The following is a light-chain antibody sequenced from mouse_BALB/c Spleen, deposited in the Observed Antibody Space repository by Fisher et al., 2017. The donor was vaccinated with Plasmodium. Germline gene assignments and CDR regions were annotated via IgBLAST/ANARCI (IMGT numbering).Light chain of an antibody. CDR2: YTS. CDR3: QQSNSWPLT. V-gene: IGKV5-43*01. J-gene: IGKJ5*01. CDR1: QTVNNN. Sequence: DIVLTQSPVTLSVTPGDSVSLSCRASQTVNNNLHWYQQKSHESPRLLINYTSQSISGIPSRFSGTGSGTDFTLSINRVETEDFGIYFCQQSNSWPLTFGAGTKLEL.